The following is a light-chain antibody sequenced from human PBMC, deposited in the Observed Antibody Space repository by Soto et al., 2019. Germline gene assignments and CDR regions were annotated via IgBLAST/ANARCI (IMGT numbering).Light chain of an antibody. J-gene: IGLJ3*02. CDR3: AAWDDSLNGPV. CDR1: SSNIGNNA. CDR2: YDD. Sequence: QSMLTQPPSVSVAPSQRVTISCSGSSSNIGNNAVNWYQQVPGKAPKLLIHYDDRVASGVSDRFSGSKSGTSASLAISGLQSEDEADYYCAAWDDSLNGPVFGGGTKLTVL. V-gene: IGLV1-36*01.